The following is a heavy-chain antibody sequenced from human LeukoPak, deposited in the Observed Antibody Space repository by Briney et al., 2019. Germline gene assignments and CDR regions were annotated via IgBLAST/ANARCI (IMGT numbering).Heavy chain of an antibody. CDR3: ARDRPYYYGSGSSYGMDV. J-gene: IGHJ6*02. Sequence: GGSLRLSCAASGFTFSSYSMNWVRQAPGKGLEWVSPISSSSSYIYYADSVKGRFTISRDNAKNSLYLQMNSLRAEDTAVYYCARDRPYYYGSGSSYGMDVWGQGTTVTVSS. D-gene: IGHD3-10*01. CDR1: GFTFSSYS. CDR2: ISSSSSYI. V-gene: IGHV3-21*01.